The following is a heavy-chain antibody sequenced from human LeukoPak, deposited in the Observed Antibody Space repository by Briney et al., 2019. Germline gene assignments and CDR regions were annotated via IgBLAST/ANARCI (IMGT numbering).Heavy chain of an antibody. J-gene: IGHJ4*02. Sequence: ASVKVSCKGSGYTFTDSYLHWVRQAPGQGLEWMGWINPKIGGTNYAQKFQGRVTMTRDTSISTAYMELSRLRSDDTAVYYCARDSSVQPGSFDYWGQGTLVTVSS. CDR3: ARDSSVQPGSFDY. D-gene: IGHD2-15*01. CDR2: INPKIGGT. V-gene: IGHV1-2*02. CDR1: GYTFTDSY.